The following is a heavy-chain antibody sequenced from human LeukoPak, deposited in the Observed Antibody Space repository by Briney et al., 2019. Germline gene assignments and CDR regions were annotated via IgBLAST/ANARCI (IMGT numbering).Heavy chain of an antibody. CDR1: GLTFSNFA. CDR2: ISGSGDRT. V-gene: IGHV3-23*01. Sequence: PGGSLRLSCAASGLTFSNFAVTWVRQAPGKGLEWVSSISGSGDRTYYADSVKGRFTISRDNFKNTLYLQMISLTADDTAVYFCAKDTGTTTIGWFDPWGQGTQVTVSS. CDR3: AKDTGTTTIGWFDP. D-gene: IGHD1-1*01. J-gene: IGHJ5*02.